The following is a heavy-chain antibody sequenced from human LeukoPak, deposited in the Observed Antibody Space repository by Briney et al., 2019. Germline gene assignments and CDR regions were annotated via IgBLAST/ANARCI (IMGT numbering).Heavy chain of an antibody. Sequence: GPSGKVSCKASGHTFATYGISWVRQAPGQGLEWWGWISDSKTNYAQNLQGRVSRTTDTSTSTAYMELRSLVSDDTAVYYCAREKRGYRVGGNYYYYGMDVWGQGTTVTVSS. CDR1: GHTFATYG. V-gene: IGHV1-18*01. J-gene: IGHJ6*02. CDR2: ISDSKT. CDR3: AREKRGYRVGGNYYYYGMDV. D-gene: IGHD5-18*01.